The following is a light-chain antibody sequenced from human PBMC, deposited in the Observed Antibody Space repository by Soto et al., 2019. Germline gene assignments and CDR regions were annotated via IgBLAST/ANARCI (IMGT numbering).Light chain of an antibody. CDR3: QQYDNLPPYT. J-gene: IGKJ2*01. V-gene: IGKV1-33*01. Sequence: DIQMTQSPSSLSASVGDRVTITCQASQDISDYLSWYQQKPGKAPKLLIYDASNLETEVPSRFSGSGSGTDFTFTISSLQPEDIATYYCQQYDNLPPYTFGQGTKLEIK. CDR2: DAS. CDR1: QDISDY.